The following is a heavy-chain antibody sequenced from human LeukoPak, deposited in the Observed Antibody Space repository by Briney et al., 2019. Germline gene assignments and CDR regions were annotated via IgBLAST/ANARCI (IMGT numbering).Heavy chain of an antibody. V-gene: IGHV3-30*18. Sequence: PGRSLRLSCAAPGFTFSSYAMHWVRQAPGKGLEWVAVISYDGSNKYYADSVKGRFTISRDNSKNTLYLQMNSLRAEDTAVYYCAKDPDCTSGICYTFFDYWGQGTLVTVSS. CDR2: ISYDGSNK. CDR1: GFTFSSYA. J-gene: IGHJ4*02. CDR3: AKDPDCTSGICYTFFDY. D-gene: IGHD2-8*01.